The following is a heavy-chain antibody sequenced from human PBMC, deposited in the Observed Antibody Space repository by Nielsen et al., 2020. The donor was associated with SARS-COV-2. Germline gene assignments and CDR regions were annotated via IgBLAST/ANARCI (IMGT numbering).Heavy chain of an antibody. CDR3: AKESQYSGYDLYYYSYYGMDV. V-gene: IGHV3-23*01. J-gene: IGHJ6*02. CDR2: ISASGHST. Sequence: GGSLRLSCAPSGFPFRTYGMIWVRQAPGLGLEWVSAISASGHSTYYADSVRGRFTISRDRSDDTVHLQMDSLRVGDTAIYYCAKESQYSGYDLYYYSYYGMDVWGQGTTVTVSS. CDR1: GFPFRTYG. D-gene: IGHD5-12*01.